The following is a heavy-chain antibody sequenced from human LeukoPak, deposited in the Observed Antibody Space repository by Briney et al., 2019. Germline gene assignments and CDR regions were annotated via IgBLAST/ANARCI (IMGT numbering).Heavy chain of an antibody. D-gene: IGHD4-17*01. CDR2: MNPNSGNA. CDR1: GYTFTSYD. J-gene: IGHJ2*01. V-gene: IGHV1-8*01. Sequence: ASVKVSCKASGYTFTSYDINWVRQATGQGLEWMGWMNPNSGNAGYAQKFQGRVTMTRDTSISTAYMELSRLRSDDTAVYYCARGAVTTFWYFDLCGRGTQVTVSS. CDR3: ARGAVTTFWYFDL.